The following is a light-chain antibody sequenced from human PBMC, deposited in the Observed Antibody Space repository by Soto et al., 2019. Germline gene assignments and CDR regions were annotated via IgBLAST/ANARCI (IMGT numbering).Light chain of an antibody. J-gene: IGKJ3*01. CDR2: GAS. CDR3: QQYGRSPH. V-gene: IGKV3-20*01. CDR1: QSVSSY. Sequence: ETEMPQSPATLTSSRGARATLYCRASQSVSSYLAWYQQKPGQAPRLLIYGASSRATGIPDRFSGSGSGTDFTLTLSRLEPEDFAVYYCQQYGRSPHFGPGTKVDIK.